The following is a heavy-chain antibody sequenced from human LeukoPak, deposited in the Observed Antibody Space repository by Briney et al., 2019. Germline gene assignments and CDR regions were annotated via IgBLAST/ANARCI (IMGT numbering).Heavy chain of an antibody. J-gene: IGHJ5*02. CDR3: ARIQVEIFGVVIPSPWFDP. CDR2: ISSSSSYI. CDR1: GFTFSSYS. V-gene: IGHV3-21*04. D-gene: IGHD3-3*01. Sequence: GGSLRLSCAASGFTFSSYSMNWVRQAPGKGLEWVSSISSSSSYIYYADSVKGRFTISRDNAKNSLYLQMNSLRAEDTAVYYCARIQVEIFGVVIPSPWFDPWGQGTLVTVSS.